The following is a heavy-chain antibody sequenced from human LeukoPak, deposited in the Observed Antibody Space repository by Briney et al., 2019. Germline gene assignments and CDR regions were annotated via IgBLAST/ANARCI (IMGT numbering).Heavy chain of an antibody. V-gene: IGHV5-51*01. J-gene: IGHJ6*02. D-gene: IGHD3-10*01. Sequence: GESLKISCKGSGYSFTNYGIGWVRQMPGKGLEWMGIIYPGHSDTRYSPSFQSHATISADKSISTAYLQWRSLKASDTAIYYCARLMVRGYLEQVVPSQPHPYAMDVWGQGTPVTVSS. CDR1: GYSFTNYG. CDR2: IYPGHSDT. CDR3: ARLMVRGYLEQVVPSQPHPYAMDV.